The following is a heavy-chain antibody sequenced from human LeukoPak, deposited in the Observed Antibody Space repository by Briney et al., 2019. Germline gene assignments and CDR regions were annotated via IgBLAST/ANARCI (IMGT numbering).Heavy chain of an antibody. J-gene: IGHJ4*02. CDR1: GFIFDDYD. V-gene: IGHV3-30*18. Sequence: GGSLRLSCAASGFIFDDYDMHWVRQAPGKGLEWVAVISYDGSNKYYADSVKGRFTISRDNSKNTLYLQMNSLRAEDTAVYYCAKSYTDSLSFDYWGQGTLVTVSS. CDR3: AKSYTDSLSFDY. D-gene: IGHD2-2*02. CDR2: ISYDGSNK.